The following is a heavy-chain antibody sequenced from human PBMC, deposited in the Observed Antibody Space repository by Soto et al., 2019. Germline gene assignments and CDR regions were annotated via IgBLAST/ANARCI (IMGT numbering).Heavy chain of an antibody. J-gene: IGHJ4*02. CDR3: ARDRDIVLVAAAIYSSFDF. D-gene: IGHD2-2*01. Sequence: QVQLVQSGAEVKKPGSSVKVSCKASGGTFSSYAISWVRQAPGQGLEWMGGIIPIFGTANYAQKFQGRVTIPADETTSPAYMELISLRTEDTAVYYCARDRDIVLVAAAIYSSFDFWGQGTLVTVSS. V-gene: IGHV1-69*12. CDR1: GGTFSSYA. CDR2: IIPIFGTA.